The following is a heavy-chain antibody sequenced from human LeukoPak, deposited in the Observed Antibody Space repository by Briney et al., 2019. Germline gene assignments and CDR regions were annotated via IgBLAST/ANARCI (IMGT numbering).Heavy chain of an antibody. CDR1: GYTFTSYY. Sequence: ASVKVSCKASGYTFTSYYMHWVRQAPGQGLEWMGIINPSGGSTSYAQKFQGRVTMTRDTSASTVYMELSSLRSEDTAVYYCARGPLGGSGSLRYYYMDVWGKGTTVTISS. V-gene: IGHV1-46*01. J-gene: IGHJ6*03. D-gene: IGHD3-10*01. CDR2: INPSGGST. CDR3: ARGPLGGSGSLRYYYMDV.